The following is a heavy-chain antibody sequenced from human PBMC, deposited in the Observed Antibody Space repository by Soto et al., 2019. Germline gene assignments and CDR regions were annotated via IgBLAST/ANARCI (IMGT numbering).Heavy chain of an antibody. Sequence: QVQLVQSGAEVKKPGSSVKVSCKASGGTFSSYTISWVRQAPGQGLEWMGRIIPILGIANYAQKFQGRVTITAEKSTSTAYMELSSLRSEDTAVYYCAVERALVIVATDGFDYWGQGTLVTVSS. CDR3: AVERALVIVATDGFDY. V-gene: IGHV1-69*02. CDR2: IIPILGIA. J-gene: IGHJ4*02. CDR1: GGTFSSYT. D-gene: IGHD5-12*01.